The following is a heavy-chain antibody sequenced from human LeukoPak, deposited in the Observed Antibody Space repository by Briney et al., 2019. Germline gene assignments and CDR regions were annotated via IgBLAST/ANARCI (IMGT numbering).Heavy chain of an antibody. CDR2: IRYDGSNK. Sequence: GGSLRLSCAASGFTFSSYGMHWVRQAPGKGLEWVAFIRYDGSNKYYADSVKGRFTISRDNSKNTLYLQMNSLRAEDTAVYYCARFGGKDDAFDIWGQGTMVTVPS. CDR3: ARFGGKDDAFDI. D-gene: IGHD4-23*01. V-gene: IGHV3-30*02. CDR1: GFTFSSYG. J-gene: IGHJ3*02.